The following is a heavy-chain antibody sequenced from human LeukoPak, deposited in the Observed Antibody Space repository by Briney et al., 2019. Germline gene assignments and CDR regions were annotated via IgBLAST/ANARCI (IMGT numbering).Heavy chain of an antibody. CDR2: IYYSGST. V-gene: IGHV4-39*01. D-gene: IGHD3-3*01. CDR1: GGSISSSSYY. Sequence: SETLSLTCTVSGGSISSSSYYWGWIRQPPGKGLEWIGSIYYSGSTYYNPSLKSRVTISVDTSKNQFSLKLSSVTAADTAVYYCARTHRITIFGVVIGWFDPWGQGTLVTVSS. J-gene: IGHJ5*02. CDR3: ARTHRITIFGVVIGWFDP.